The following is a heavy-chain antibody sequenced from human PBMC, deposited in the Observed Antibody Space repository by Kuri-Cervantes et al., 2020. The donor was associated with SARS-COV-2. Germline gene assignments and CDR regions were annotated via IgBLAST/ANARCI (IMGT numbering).Heavy chain of an antibody. CDR3: ATTLVGARNY. V-gene: IGHV3-30*03. D-gene: IGHD1-26*01. Sequence: LSLTCAASGFTFSSYGMHWVRQAPGKGLEWVAVISYDGSNKYYADSVKGRFTISRDNSKNTLYLQMNSLRAEDTAVYYCATTLVGARNYWGQGTLVTVSS. CDR2: ISYDGSNK. J-gene: IGHJ4*02. CDR1: GFTFSSYG.